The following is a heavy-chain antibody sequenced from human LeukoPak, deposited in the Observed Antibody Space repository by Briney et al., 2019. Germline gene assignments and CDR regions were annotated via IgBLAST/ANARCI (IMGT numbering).Heavy chain of an antibody. CDR1: RFTFSSYS. CDR2: ISYDGSNK. J-gene: IGHJ2*01. Sequence: HPGRSLRLSCAASRFTFSSYSMQCVRQAPGKGLVWVAVISYDGSNKYYADSVKGRFTISRDNSKNTLYLQMNSLRAEDTAVYYCARAREPFGLWWYFDLWGRGTMVTVSS. CDR3: ARAREPFGLWWYFDL. D-gene: IGHD3/OR15-3a*01. V-gene: IGHV3-30*01.